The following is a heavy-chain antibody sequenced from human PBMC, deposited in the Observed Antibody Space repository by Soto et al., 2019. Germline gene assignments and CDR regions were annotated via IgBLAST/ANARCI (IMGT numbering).Heavy chain of an antibody. CDR2: IYYSGST. CDR1: GGSISSYY. Sequence: SETLSLTCTVSGGSISSYYWSWIRQPPGKGLEWIGYIYYSGSTNYNPSLKSRVTISVDTSKNQFSLKLSSVTAADTAVYYCARVRTAAMTWFDPWGQGTLVTVSS. J-gene: IGHJ5*02. D-gene: IGHD5-18*01. CDR3: ARVRTAAMTWFDP. V-gene: IGHV4-59*01.